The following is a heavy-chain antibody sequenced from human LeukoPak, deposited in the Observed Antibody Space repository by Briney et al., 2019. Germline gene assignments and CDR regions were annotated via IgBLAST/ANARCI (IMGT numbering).Heavy chain of an antibody. D-gene: IGHD3-22*01. J-gene: IGHJ4*02. CDR1: GYTFTGYY. CDR2: INPNSGGT. CDR3: ARGFDYLDSSGYDY. V-gene: IGHV1-2*02. Sequence: GASVTVSCTASGYTFTGYYMHWVRQAPGQGLEWMGWINPNSGGTNYAQKFQGRVTMTRDTSISTAYMELSRLRSDDTALYYCARGFDYLDSSGYDYWGQGTLVTVSS.